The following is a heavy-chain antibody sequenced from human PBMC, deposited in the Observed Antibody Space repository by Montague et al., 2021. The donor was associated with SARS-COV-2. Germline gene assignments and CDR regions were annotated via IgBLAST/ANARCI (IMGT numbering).Heavy chain of an antibody. D-gene: IGHD3-10*01. CDR2: IYYSGST. V-gene: IGHV4-59*08. CDR1: GDSISRCY. CDR3: ARLGGSGSYLAFDY. Sequence: SETLSLTCTVSGDSISRCYWTWIRQPPGKGLEWIGYIYYSGSTNYNPSLKSRVTISVDTSKSQFSLTLTSLTAADTAIYYCARLGGSGSYLAFDYWGQGTLVTVSS. J-gene: IGHJ4*02.